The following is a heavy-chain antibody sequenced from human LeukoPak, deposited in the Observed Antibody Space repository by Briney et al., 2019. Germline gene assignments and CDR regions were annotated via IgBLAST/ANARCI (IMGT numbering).Heavy chain of an antibody. V-gene: IGHV4-39*01. D-gene: IGHD3-22*01. CDR1: GGSISSNNYY. CDR2: IHYSGST. J-gene: IGHJ4*02. CDR3: ARHWDDRSSPSY. Sequence: PSETLSLTCTVSGGSISSNNYYWGWIRPPPGKGLVWIGNIHYSGSTYYNPSLKSRVTMSVDTSKNQFSLKLTSVTAADTAVYYCARHWDDRSSPSYWGQGTLVTVSS.